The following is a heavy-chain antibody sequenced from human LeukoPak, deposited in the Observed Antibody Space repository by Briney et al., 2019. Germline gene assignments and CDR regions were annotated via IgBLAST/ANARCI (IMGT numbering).Heavy chain of an antibody. J-gene: IGHJ3*02. CDR2: ISGSGGST. CDR3: TRDIRLTTDRDAFDI. Sequence: KSGGSLRLSCAASGFTFSSYSMNWVRQAPGKGLEWVSAISGSGGSTYYADSVKGRFTISRDNAKNSLYLQMNCLRPEDTAVYFCTRDIRLTTDRDAFDIWGQGTMVTVSS. CDR1: GFTFSSYS. D-gene: IGHD1-14*01. V-gene: IGHV3-21*01.